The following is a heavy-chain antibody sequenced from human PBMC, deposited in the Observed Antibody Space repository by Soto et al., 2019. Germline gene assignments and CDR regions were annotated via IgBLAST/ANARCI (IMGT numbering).Heavy chain of an antibody. CDR3: ARDVDADFRTDFDY. CDR2: IWYDGSNK. J-gene: IGHJ4*02. CDR1: GFTFSSYG. D-gene: IGHD4-17*01. V-gene: IGHV3-33*08. Sequence: PGGSLRLSWAASGFTFSSYGMRWVRQAPGKGLEWVAVIWYDGSNKYYADSVKGRFTISRDNSKNTLYLQMNSLRAEDTAVYYCARDVDADFRTDFDYWGRGTLVTVSS.